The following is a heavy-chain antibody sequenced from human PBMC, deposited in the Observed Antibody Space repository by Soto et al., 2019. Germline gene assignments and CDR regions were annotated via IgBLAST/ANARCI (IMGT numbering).Heavy chain of an antibody. CDR1: GFTFSSYW. CDR2: INSDGSAT. Sequence: SLRLSCAAPGFTFSSYWMHWVRQTAGKGLVWVSQINSDGSATRYADSVKGRFTISRDNAKNTVYLQMNSLRAEDTAVYYCATLNSFGSDYWGQGTLVTVSS. CDR3: ATLNSFGSDY. J-gene: IGHJ4*02. V-gene: IGHV3-74*01. D-gene: IGHD5-18*01.